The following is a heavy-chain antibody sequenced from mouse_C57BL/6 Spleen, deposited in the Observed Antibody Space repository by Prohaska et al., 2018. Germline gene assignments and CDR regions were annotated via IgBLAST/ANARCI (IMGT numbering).Heavy chain of an antibody. V-gene: IGHV1-15*01. CDR3: TRGGLDY. Sequence: GAYLVRRGALVTLACKASGYTFTYPEMHWVNQTHVHGLEWIGAIEPETGGTAYNQKFKGKAILTADKSSSTAYMELRSLTSEDSAVYYCTRGGLDYWGQGTSVTVSS. J-gene: IGHJ4*01. CDR2: IEPETGGT. CDR1: GYTFTYPE.